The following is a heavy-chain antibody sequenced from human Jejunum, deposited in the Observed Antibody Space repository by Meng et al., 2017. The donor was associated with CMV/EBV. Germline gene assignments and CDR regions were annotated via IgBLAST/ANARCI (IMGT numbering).Heavy chain of an antibody. V-gene: IGHV3-48*04. CDR3: VRDPVVSGLDV. CDR1: GFSFSIYS. Sequence: CAASGFSFSIYSMNWVRQVPGKGLEWVSYISSMSATMYYTDSVRGRFTISRDDAKNSLYLQMNSLRGEDTAVYFCVRDPVVSGLDVWGQGTTVTVSS. CDR2: ISSMSATM. D-gene: IGHD5/OR15-5a*01. J-gene: IGHJ6*02.